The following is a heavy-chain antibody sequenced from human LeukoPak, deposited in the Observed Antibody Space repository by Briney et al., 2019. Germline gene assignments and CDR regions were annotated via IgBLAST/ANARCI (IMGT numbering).Heavy chain of an antibody. J-gene: IGHJ4*02. CDR1: GYIFPSYG. D-gene: IGHD1-26*01. V-gene: IGHV1-18*01. Sequence: ASVKVSCKGSGYIFPSYGLAWVRQAPGPGLEWMGWISPYNGETKYAQNFQDRLTLTTDTSMSTAYMDLRSRRSDDTAVYYCVRDNLPVGSPENYFDSWGQGTLVTVSS. CDR2: ISPYNGET. CDR3: VRDNLPVGSPENYFDS.